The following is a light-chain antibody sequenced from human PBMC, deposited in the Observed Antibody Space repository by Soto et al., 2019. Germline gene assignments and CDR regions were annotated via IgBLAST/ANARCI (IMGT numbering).Light chain of an antibody. V-gene: IGLV2-14*03. Sequence: QSVLTQPASVSGSPGQSITISCTGASNDIGSSDYVSWHQQHPGKAPKLMLYDVHNRPSGVSNRFSGSKSGNTASLTISGRQAEDEADYYCSSYTSSATHVFGTGTKVTVL. CDR1: SNDIGSSDY. CDR2: DVH. J-gene: IGLJ1*01. CDR3: SSYTSSATHV.